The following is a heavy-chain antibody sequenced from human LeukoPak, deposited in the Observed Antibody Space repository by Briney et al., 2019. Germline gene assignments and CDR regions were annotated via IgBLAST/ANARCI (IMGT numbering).Heavy chain of an antibody. CDR3: ARDLVTGTKGFDI. D-gene: IGHD4-17*01. CDR2: ISYIGST. CDR1: DDSFSSHY. J-gene: IGHJ3*02. Sequence: SETLSLTCAVSDDSFSSHYWTWIRQPPGKGLEWIGYISYIGSTNYNPPLKSRVTTSIDTSKNQFSLKLSSVTAADTAVYYCARDLVTGTKGFDIWGQGTMVSVSS. V-gene: IGHV4-59*11.